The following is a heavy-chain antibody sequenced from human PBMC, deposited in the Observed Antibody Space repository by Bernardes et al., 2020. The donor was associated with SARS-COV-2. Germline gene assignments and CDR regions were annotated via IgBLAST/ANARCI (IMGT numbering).Heavy chain of an antibody. CDR2: IYSGGKI. CDR1: GFIVSSNY. V-gene: IGHV3-66*01. Sequence: GSLRLSCAASGFIVSSNYMTWVRRAPGKGLEWVSVIYSGGKISYADSVKGRFTSSRDNSKNTLNLQLNSLRAEDTAVYFCARGGSYRDDALDVWGPGTLVTVSS. D-gene: IGHD1-26*01. CDR3: ARGGSYRDDALDV. J-gene: IGHJ3*01.